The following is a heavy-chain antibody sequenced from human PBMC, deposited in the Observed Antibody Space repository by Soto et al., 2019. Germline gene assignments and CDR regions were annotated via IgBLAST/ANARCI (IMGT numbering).Heavy chain of an antibody. V-gene: IGHV3-49*04. D-gene: IGHD3-3*01. J-gene: IGHJ4*02. CDR2: IRSKTHGGTA. CDR3: TRGMGDYWSGYYPSYFDS. Sequence: GGSLRLSCTASGTTFGDDPVNWVRQAPGKGLEWVGYIRSKTHGGTAEFAASVKDRFNMSRDDSERAAYLEMSGLKTEDTAVYYCTRGMGDYWSGYYPSYFDSWGQGTLVTVSS. CDR1: GTTFGDDP.